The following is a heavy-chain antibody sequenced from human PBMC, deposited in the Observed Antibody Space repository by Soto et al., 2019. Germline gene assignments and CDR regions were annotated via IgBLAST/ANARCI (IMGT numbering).Heavy chain of an antibody. J-gene: IGHJ3*01. Sequence: QLQLQESGPGLVKASETLSLTCRVSGGSVSYLGWIRQPPGKGLEWLVSMHSGGSAYYNPSLKSRVVESEDTPQKQCSLNLTSGTAADTAVYYCARHGNYYESSGSYSDALNLWGQGTMVTVSS. CDR2: MHSGGSA. V-gene: IGHV4-39*01. CDR1: GGSVSY. D-gene: IGHD3-22*01. CDR3: ARHGNYYESSGSYSDALNL.